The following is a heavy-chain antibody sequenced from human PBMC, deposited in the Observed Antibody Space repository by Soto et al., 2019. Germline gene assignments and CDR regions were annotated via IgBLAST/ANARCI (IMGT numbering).Heavy chain of an antibody. CDR2: ISSSGSTI. CDR3: VKDIGDCSGGSCDRWFDP. CDR1: GFTFSDYY. D-gene: IGHD2-15*01. Sequence: QVQLVESGGGLVKPGGSLRLSCAASGFTFSDYYMSWIRQAPGKGLEWVSYISSSGSTIYYADSVKGRFTISRDNAKNSLYLQMNSLRGEDTAVYYCVKDIGDCSGGSCDRWFDPWGQGTLVTVSS. J-gene: IGHJ5*02. V-gene: IGHV3-11*01.